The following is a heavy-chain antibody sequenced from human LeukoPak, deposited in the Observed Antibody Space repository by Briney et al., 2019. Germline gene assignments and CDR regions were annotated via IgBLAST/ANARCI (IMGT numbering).Heavy chain of an antibody. CDR2: IYYSGST. CDR1: GGSISSTSYY. Sequence: SETLSLTCTVSGGSISSTSYYWGWIRQPPGKGLEWIGNIYYSGSTYYNPSLKSRVTIPVDTSKNQFSLKLSSVTAADTAVYYCATLTTPGWFNPWGQGTLVTVSP. J-gene: IGHJ5*02. D-gene: IGHD1-1*01. CDR3: ATLTTPGWFNP. V-gene: IGHV4-39*07.